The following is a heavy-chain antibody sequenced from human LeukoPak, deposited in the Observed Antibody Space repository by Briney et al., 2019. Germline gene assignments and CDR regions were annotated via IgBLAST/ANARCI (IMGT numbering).Heavy chain of an antibody. CDR2: IYTSGST. J-gene: IGHJ4*02. Sequence: SETLSLTCTVSGGSISSYYWSWSRQPAGKGLEWIGRIYTSGSTNYNPSLKSRVTMSIDKSKNQFSLKLSSVTAADTAVYYCARDKGSGWFFASWGQGTLVTVSS. D-gene: IGHD6-19*01. CDR3: ARDKGSGWFFAS. CDR1: GGSISSYY. V-gene: IGHV4-4*07.